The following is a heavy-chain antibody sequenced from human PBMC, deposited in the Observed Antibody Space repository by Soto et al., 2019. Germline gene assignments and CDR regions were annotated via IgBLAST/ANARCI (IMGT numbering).Heavy chain of an antibody. CDR3: ARYTTMELDY. CDR1: GGSISSYY. V-gene: IGHV4-59*01. CDR2: IYYSGST. D-gene: IGHD1-7*01. J-gene: IGHJ4*02. Sequence: PSETLSLTCTVSGGSISSYYWSWIRQPPGKGLEWIGYIYYSGSTNYNPSLKSRVTISVDTSKNQFSLKLSSVTAADTAVYYCARYTTMELDYWGQGTPVIV.